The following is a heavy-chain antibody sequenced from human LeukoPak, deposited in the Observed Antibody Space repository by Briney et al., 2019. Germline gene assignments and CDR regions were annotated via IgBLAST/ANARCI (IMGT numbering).Heavy chain of an antibody. J-gene: IGHJ4*02. Sequence: GGSLRLSCAASGFTFNDYNMNWVRQAPGKGLEWVGRIKSKTDGGTTDYAAPVKGRYTISRDDSKNTLYLQMNSLKTEDTAVYYCSGSWYYFDYWGQGTLVTVSS. CDR1: GFTFNDYN. CDR2: IKSKTDGGTT. CDR3: SGSWYYFDY. D-gene: IGHD6-13*01. V-gene: IGHV3-15*01.